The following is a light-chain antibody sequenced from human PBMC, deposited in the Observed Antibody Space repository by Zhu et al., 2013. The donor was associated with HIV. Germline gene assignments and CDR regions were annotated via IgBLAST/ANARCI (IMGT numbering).Light chain of an antibody. Sequence: QTVVTQEPSFSVSPGGTVTLTCGLSSGSVSTIYYPSWYQQTPGQAPRTLIYSTNSRSSGVPDRFSGSILGNKAALTITGAQADDESDYYCVLYMGSGISVFGGGTKLTVL. J-gene: IGLJ3*02. V-gene: IGLV8-61*01. CDR3: VLYMGSGISV. CDR2: STN. CDR1: SGSVSTIYY.